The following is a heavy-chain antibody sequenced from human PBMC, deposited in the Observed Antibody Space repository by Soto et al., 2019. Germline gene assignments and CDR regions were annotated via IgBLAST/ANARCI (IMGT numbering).Heavy chain of an antibody. CDR1: GGSISGYY. Sequence: QVQLQESGPGLVKPSETLSLTCFVSGGSISGYYGSWVRQPPGKGLEWIGYIHYSGSTTYNSSLKGLCSLSVDRSNNQFSLKLGSVTAADPTVYYGASRRYADCAFDYWGQGPLVTVSS. J-gene: IGHJ4*02. D-gene: IGHD3-9*01. CDR2: IHYSGST. V-gene: IGHV4-59*08. CDR3: ASRRYADCAFDY.